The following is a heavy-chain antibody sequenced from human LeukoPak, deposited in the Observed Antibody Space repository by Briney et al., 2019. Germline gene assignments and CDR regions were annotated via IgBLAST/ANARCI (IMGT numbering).Heavy chain of an antibody. CDR3: ATVRGTAGNWYIEL. CDR2: MDY. J-gene: IGHJ2*01. Sequence: GSLRLSCAASGFIFSNYVLHWVRQVPGKGLEWVAVMDYCADSVKGRFTASKDNSESTLYLQMNSLRAEDTAVYYCATVRGTAGNWYIELWGRGTLVTVSS. V-gene: IGHV3-33*08. CDR1: GFIFSNYV. D-gene: IGHD1-1*01.